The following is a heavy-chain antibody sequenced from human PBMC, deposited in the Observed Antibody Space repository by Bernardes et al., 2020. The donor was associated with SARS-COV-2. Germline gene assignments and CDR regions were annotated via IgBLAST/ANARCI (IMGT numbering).Heavy chain of an antibody. J-gene: IGHJ6*02. CDR1: GYTFTSYG. V-gene: IGHV1-18*01. Sequence: ASVKVSCKASGYTFTSYGISWVRQAPGQGLEWMGWISAYNGNTNYAQKLQGRVTMTTDTSTSTAYMELRSLRSDDTAVYYCARSAHHGYYYYGMDVWGQGTTVTVSS. CDR3: ARSAHHGYYYYGMDV. CDR2: ISAYNGNT.